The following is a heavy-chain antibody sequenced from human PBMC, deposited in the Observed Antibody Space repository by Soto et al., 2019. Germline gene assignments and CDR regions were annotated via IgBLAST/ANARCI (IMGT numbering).Heavy chain of an antibody. CDR1: GFTFSNAW. CDR2: IKSKTDGGTT. D-gene: IGHD6-19*01. V-gene: IGHV3-15*07. Sequence: EVQLVESGGGLVKPGGSLRLSCAASGFTFSNAWMNWVRQAPGKGLEWVGRIKSKTDGGTTDYAAPVKGRFTISREDSKNTLYLQMSSLQTEDTAVYYCTTPYGSSGWYLARDDAYDIWGQGTMVTVSS. J-gene: IGHJ3*02. CDR3: TTPYGSSGWYLARDDAYDI.